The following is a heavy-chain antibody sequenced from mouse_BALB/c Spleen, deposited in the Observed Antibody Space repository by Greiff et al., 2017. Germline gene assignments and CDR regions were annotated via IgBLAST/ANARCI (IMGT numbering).Heavy chain of an antibody. CDR3: ARHEPGRDRDYYAMDY. J-gene: IGHJ4*01. V-gene: IGHV1-62-2*01. Sequence: QVQLQQSGAELVKPGASVKLSCKASGYTFTEYIIHWVKQRSGQGLEWIGWFYPGSGSIKYNEKFKDKATLTADKSSSTVYMELSRLTSEDSAVYFCARHEPGRDRDYYAMDYWGQGTSVTVSS. CDR1: GYTFTEYI. CDR2: FYPGSGSI. D-gene: IGHD3-3*01.